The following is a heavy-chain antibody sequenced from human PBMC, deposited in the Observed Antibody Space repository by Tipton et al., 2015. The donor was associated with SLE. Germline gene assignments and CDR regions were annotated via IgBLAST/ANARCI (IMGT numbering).Heavy chain of an antibody. CDR3: ARDLLADGSGSYYYGMDV. D-gene: IGHD3-10*01. J-gene: IGHJ6*02. CDR2: INPNSGGT. CDR1: GYTFTGYY. V-gene: IGHV1-2*06. Sequence: QLVQSGAEVKKPGASVKVSCKASGYTFTGYYMHWVRQAPGQGLEWMGRINPNSGGTNYAQKFQGRVTMTRDTSISTAYMELSRLRSDDTAVYYCARDLLADGSGSYYYGMDVWGQGTTVTVSS.